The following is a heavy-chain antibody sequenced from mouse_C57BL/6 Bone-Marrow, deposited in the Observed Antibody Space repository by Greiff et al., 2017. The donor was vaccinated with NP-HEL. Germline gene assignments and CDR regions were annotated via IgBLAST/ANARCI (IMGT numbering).Heavy chain of an antibody. D-gene: IGHD2-3*01. CDR1: GFNIKDDY. Sequence: VQLQQSGAELVRPGASVKLSCTASGFNIKDDYMHWVKQRPEQGLEWIGWIDPENGDTEYASKFQGKATITADTSSNTAYLQLSSLTSEDTAVYYCTTRCDGYLFAYWDQGNLVTVSA. CDR3: TTRCDGYLFAY. J-gene: IGHJ3*01. CDR2: IDPENGDT. V-gene: IGHV14-4*01.